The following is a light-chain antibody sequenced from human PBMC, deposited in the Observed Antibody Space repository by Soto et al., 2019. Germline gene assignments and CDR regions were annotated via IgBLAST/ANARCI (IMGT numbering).Light chain of an antibody. J-gene: IGKJ4*01. CDR3: QQYNDWPLT. CDR2: GAS. CDR1: QTLYNN. V-gene: IGKV3-15*01. Sequence: EIVMTQSPATLSVSPGERATLSCRASQTLYNNLAWYQQKLGQAPRLLIYGASARATDIPARFSGRGSGTEFTLTISGLQSEDFAIYYCQQYNDWPLTFGGGTKVEIK.